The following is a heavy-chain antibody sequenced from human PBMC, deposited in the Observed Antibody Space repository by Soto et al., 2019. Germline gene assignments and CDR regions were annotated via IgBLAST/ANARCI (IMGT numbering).Heavy chain of an antibody. CDR1: GGTLSSSD. CDR2: IKQDGSEK. D-gene: IGHD1-7*01. V-gene: IGHV3-7*01. CDR3: ARDRDSNWNFFFDY. J-gene: IGHJ4*02. Sequence: RAYLRLSCGASGGTLSSSDMRWVRQAPGKGLEWVANIKQDGSEKYYVDSVKGRFTISRDNAKNSLYLQMNSLRAEDTAVYYCARDRDSNWNFFFDYWGQGTLVTVSS.